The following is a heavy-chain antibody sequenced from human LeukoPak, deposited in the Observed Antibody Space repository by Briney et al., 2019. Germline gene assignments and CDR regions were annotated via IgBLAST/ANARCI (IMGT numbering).Heavy chain of an antibody. J-gene: IGHJ6*03. CDR2: ISAYNGNT. D-gene: IGHD3-10*01. CDR3: ARDPKVRGQYYYMDV. Sequence: ASVKVSCKASGYTFTSYGISWVRQAPGQGLEWMGWISAYNGNTNYAQKLQGRVTMTTDTSTSTAYMELRSLRSDDTAVYYSARDPKVRGQYYYMDVWGKGTTVTVSS. CDR1: GYTFTSYG. V-gene: IGHV1-18*01.